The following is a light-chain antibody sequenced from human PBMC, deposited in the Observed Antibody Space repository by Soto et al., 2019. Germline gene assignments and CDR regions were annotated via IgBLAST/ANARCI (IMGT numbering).Light chain of an antibody. J-gene: IGLJ2*01. CDR1: SSNIGNNA. Sequence: QSVLTQPPSVSEAPRQRVTISCSGSSSNIGNNAVNWYQQLPGKAPKLLIYYDDLLPSGVSDRFSGSKSGTSASLAISGLQSEDGADYYCAAWDDSLNGPVFGGGIKVTVL. V-gene: IGLV1-36*01. CDR3: AAWDDSLNGPV. CDR2: YDD.